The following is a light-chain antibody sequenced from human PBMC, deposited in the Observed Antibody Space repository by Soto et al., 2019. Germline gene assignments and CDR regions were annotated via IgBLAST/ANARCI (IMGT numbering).Light chain of an antibody. J-gene: IGKJ5*01. CDR2: DAS. Sequence: DIQMTQSPSTLSASVGDRVTITCRASQSISSWLAWYQQKPGKAPNLLIYDASSLESGVPSRFSGSGSGTEFTLTISSLQPDDFATYYCQQSYSTPPTFGQGTRLEIK. V-gene: IGKV1-5*01. CDR3: QQSYSTPPT. CDR1: QSISSW.